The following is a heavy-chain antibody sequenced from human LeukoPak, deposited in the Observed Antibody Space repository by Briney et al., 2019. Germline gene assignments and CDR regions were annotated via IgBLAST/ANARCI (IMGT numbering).Heavy chain of an antibody. Sequence: GGSLRLSCAASGFTFSSYAMNWVRQAPGKGLEYVSTISSNGGSTYYANSVKGRFIISRDNPKNTLYLQMGSLRTEDMAVYYCARSRGISASPNWFDPWGQGTLVIVSS. CDR1: GFTFSSYA. D-gene: IGHD6-13*01. CDR3: ARSRGISASPNWFDP. J-gene: IGHJ5*02. CDR2: ISSNGGST. V-gene: IGHV3-64*01.